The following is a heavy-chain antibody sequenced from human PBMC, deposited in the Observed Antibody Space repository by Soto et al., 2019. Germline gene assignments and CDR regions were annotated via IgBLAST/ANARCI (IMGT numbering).Heavy chain of an antibody. V-gene: IGHV4-34*01. D-gene: IGHD2-15*01. CDR1: GGSFSGYY. CDR2: INHSGST. Sequence: QVQLQQWGAGLLKPSETLSLTCAVYGGSFSGYYWSWIRQPPGKGLEWIAKINHSGSTNYNPSLKSRVTISVDTCKSEFSLKLSSVTAADTAVYYCARGGGWKQNWFDPWGQGTLVIVSS. CDR3: ARGGGWKQNWFDP. J-gene: IGHJ5*02.